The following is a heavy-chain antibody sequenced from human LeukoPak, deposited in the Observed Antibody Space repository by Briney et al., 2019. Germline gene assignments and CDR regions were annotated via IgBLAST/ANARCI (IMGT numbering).Heavy chain of an antibody. J-gene: IGHJ4*02. D-gene: IGHD2-21*02. CDR1: GFTFDDYA. CDR2: ISWNSGSI. Sequence: GGSLRLSCAASGFTFDDYAMHWVRQAPGKGLEWVSGISWNSGSIGYADSVKGRFTISRDNSKNTLYLQMNSLRAEDTAVYYCARSQWRGGDPFDYWGQGTLVTVSS. CDR3: ARSQWRGGDPFDY. V-gene: IGHV3-9*01.